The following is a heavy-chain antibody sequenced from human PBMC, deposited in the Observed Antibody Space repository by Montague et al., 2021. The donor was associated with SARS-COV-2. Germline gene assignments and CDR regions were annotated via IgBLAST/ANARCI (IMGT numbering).Heavy chain of an antibody. CDR3: AHRRPLWGYFDY. D-gene: IGHD7-27*01. V-gene: IGHV2-5*02. J-gene: IGHJ4*02. CDR1: GFSLSTSGVG. CDR2: IYWDDDK. Sequence: PALVKPTQTLTLTCTFSGFSLSTSGVGVGWTRQPPGKAPEWLALIYWDDDKRYSPSLKSRLTITKDTSKNRVVLTMTNMDPVDTATYYCAHRRPLWGYFDYGGQGTLVTVSS.